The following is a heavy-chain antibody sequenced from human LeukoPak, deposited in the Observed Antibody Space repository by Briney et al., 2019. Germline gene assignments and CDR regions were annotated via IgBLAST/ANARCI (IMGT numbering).Heavy chain of an antibody. CDR3: AKWGDYDVLTGYYVSDY. CDR1: GLTFSNYA. V-gene: IGHV3-23*01. J-gene: IGHJ4*02. CDR2: ITGGGSGI. D-gene: IGHD3-9*01. Sequence: GGSLRLSCAASGLTFSNYAMSWVRQAPGKGLEWVSAITGGGSGIYYADSMKSRFTISRDNSKNTLYLQINSLRAEDTAVYYCAKWGDYDVLTGYYVSDYWGQGTLVTVSS.